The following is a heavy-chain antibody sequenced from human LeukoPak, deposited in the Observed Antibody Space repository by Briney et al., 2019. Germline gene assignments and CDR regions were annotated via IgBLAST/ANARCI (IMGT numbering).Heavy chain of an antibody. CDR1: GGSISSYY. CDR2: IYTSGST. CDR3: ARESAAAGTYYYMDV. V-gene: IGHV4-4*07. J-gene: IGHJ6*03. Sequence: SETLSLTCTVSGGSISSYYWSWIRQPAGKGLEWIGRIYTSGSTNYNPSLKSRVTMSVDTSKNQFSLKLSSVTAADTAVYYCARESAAAGTYYYMDVWGKGTTVTISS. D-gene: IGHD6-13*01.